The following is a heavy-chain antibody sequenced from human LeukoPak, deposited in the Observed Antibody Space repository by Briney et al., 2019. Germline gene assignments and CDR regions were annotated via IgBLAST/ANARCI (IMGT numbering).Heavy chain of an antibody. J-gene: IGHJ6*03. V-gene: IGHV1-18*01. CDR3: AKDGDLAARVPYYYYYMDV. Sequence: GASVKVSCKASGYTFTSYGISWVRQAPGQGLEWMGWISAYNGNTNYAQKLQGRVTMTTDTSTSTAYMELRSLRSDDTAVYYCAKDGDLAARVPYYYYYMDVWGEGTTVTISS. CDR1: GYTFTSYG. CDR2: ISAYNGNT. D-gene: IGHD6-25*01.